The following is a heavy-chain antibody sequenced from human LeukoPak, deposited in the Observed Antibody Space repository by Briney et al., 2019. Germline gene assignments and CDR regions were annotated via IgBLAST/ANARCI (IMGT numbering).Heavy chain of an antibody. D-gene: IGHD5-18*01. V-gene: IGHV4-39*07. J-gene: IGHJ4*02. CDR3: ARSVVQLWLRGQHYFDY. Sequence: PSETLSLTCTVSGGSISSSSYYWGWIRQPPGKGLEWIGSIYYSGSTYYNPSLKSRVTISVDTSKNQFSLKLSSVTAADTAVYYCARSVVQLWLRGQHYFDYWGQGTLVTVSS. CDR1: GGSISSSSYY. CDR2: IYYSGST.